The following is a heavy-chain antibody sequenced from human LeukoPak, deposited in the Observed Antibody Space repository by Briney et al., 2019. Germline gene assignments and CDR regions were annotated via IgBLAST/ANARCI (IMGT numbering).Heavy chain of an antibody. J-gene: IGHJ4*02. V-gene: IGHV2-5*02. D-gene: IGHD6-13*01. Sequence: GPTLVKPTQTLTLTCTFSGFSLTTRGVGVGWIRQPPGKALEWLALIYWDDDKRYSPSLKSRLTITKDTSKNQVVLTMTNMDPVDTATYYCAHRTDLYSSSWYWGYWGQGTLVTVSS. CDR2: IYWDDDK. CDR1: GFSLTTRGVG. CDR3: AHRTDLYSSSWYWGY.